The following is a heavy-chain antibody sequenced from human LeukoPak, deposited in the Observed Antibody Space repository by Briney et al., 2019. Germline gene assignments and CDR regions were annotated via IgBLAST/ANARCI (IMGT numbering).Heavy chain of an antibody. Sequence: SETLSLTCTVSGGSISSYYWSWIRQPPGKGLEWIGYIYYSGSTNYNPSLKSRVTISVDTSKNQFSLKLSSVTAADTAVYYCARHQNASYYGSGSYYGNAFDIWGQGTMVTVSS. V-gene: IGHV4-59*08. D-gene: IGHD3-10*01. CDR1: GGSISSYY. CDR3: ARHQNASYYGSGSYYGNAFDI. J-gene: IGHJ3*02. CDR2: IYYSGST.